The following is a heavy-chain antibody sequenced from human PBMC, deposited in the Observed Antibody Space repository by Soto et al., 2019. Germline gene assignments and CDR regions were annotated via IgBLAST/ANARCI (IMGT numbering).Heavy chain of an antibody. V-gene: IGHV5-51*01. Sequence: PGESLKISCNGSGYIFTSYWIGWVRQMPGKGLEWMGIIYPGDSDTRYSPSFQGQVTISADKSISTAYLQWSSLKASDTAMYYCARHLTQLLWFGESPTYYYYGMDVWGQGTTVTVSS. CDR1: GYIFTSYW. CDR3: ARHLTQLLWFGESPTYYYYGMDV. D-gene: IGHD3-10*01. J-gene: IGHJ6*02. CDR2: IYPGDSDT.